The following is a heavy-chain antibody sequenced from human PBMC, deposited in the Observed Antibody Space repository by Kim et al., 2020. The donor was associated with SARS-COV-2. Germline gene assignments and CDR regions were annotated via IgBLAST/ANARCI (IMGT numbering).Heavy chain of an antibody. V-gene: IGHV4-34*01. CDR2: INHSGSA. Sequence: SETLSLTCAVYGGSFSDCYWIWVRQSPGKGLEWLGEINHSGSANYNPSLKGRVTMSVDRSKNQFSLKMNSVTAADTAVYYCAGSGWHTHPWGEIDYWGRG. J-gene: IGHJ4*02. D-gene: IGHD6-25*01. CDR3: AGSGWHTHPWGEIDY. CDR1: GGSFSDCY.